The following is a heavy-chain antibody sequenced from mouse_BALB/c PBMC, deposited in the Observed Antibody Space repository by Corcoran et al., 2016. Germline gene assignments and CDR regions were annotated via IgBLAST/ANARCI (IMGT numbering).Heavy chain of an antibody. CDR1: GYTFTNYG. J-gene: IGHJ4*01. CDR3: ARGGGNYVYAMDY. Sequence: QNQLVQSGPELKKPGETVKISCKASGYTFTNYGMNWVKQAPGKGLKWMGWINTYTGEPTYADDFKERFAFSLETSASTAYLQINNLKNEDMATYFCARGGGNYVYAMDYCGQGTSVTVSS. D-gene: IGHD2-1*01. CDR2: INTYTGEP. V-gene: IGHV9-1*02.